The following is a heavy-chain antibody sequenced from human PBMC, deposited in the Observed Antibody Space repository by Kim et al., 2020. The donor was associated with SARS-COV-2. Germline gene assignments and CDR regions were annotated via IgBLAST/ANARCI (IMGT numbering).Heavy chain of an antibody. Sequence: SETLSLTCTVSGGSISSYYWSWIRQPPGKGLEWIGYIYNSGSTNYNPSLKSRVTISVDTSKNQFSLKLSSVTAADTAVYYCARTRGGWYYGAQNYYYYYGMDVWGQGTTVTVSS. CDR1: GGSISSYY. V-gene: IGHV4-59*13. CDR2: IYNSGST. J-gene: IGHJ6*02. D-gene: IGHD6-19*01. CDR3: ARTRGGWYYGAQNYYYYYGMDV.